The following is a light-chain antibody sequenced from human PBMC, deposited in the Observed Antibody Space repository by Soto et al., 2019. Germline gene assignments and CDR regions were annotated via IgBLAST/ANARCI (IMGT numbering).Light chain of an antibody. Sequence: EIVLTQSPGTLSLSPGERATLSCRASQSVSNNYLAWYQQKPGQAPRLLIYGASNRATGIPDRFSGSGSGTDFTLTISSLPSEDFAVYYCQQYNNWWTFGQGTKVDIK. V-gene: IGKV3-20*01. CDR1: QSVSNNY. CDR2: GAS. CDR3: QQYNNWWT. J-gene: IGKJ1*01.